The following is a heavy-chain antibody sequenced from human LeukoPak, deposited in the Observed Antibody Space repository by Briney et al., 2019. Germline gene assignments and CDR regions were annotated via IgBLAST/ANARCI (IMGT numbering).Heavy chain of an antibody. Sequence: ASVKVSCKASGYTFTSYGISWVRQAPGQGLDWMGWISAYNGNTNYAQKLQGRVTMTTDTSTSTAYMELRSLRSDDTAVYYCARGGSPYSSGWYPIAGYWGQGTLVTVSS. D-gene: IGHD6-19*01. CDR1: GYTFTSYG. J-gene: IGHJ4*02. V-gene: IGHV1-18*01. CDR2: ISAYNGNT. CDR3: ARGGSPYSSGWYPIAGY.